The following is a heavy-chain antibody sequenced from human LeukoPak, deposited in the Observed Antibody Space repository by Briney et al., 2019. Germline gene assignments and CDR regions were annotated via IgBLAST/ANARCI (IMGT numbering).Heavy chain of an antibody. J-gene: IGHJ4*02. CDR3: ANYVDTAMPRDY. Sequence: GSLRLSCAASGFTFDDYAMHWVRQGPGKGLEWVSLISGDGGSTYYADSVKGRFTISRDNSKNSLYLQMNSLRTEDTALYYCANYVDTAMPRDYWGQGTLVTVSS. CDR2: ISGDGGST. CDR1: GFTFDDYA. D-gene: IGHD5-18*01. V-gene: IGHV3-43*02.